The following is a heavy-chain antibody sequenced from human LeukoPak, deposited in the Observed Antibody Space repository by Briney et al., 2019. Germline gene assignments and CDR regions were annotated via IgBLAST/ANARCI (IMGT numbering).Heavy chain of an antibody. D-gene: IGHD1-1*01. CDR2: IYSSGTT. Sequence: SETLSLTCTVSGGSLSGYYWSWLRQTPGKGLAWIGYIYSSGTTNYNRSLQSRVIISLDTPKNQFSLSVTSVTAADTAMYFCARRISSWNVYIDKWGQGIQVTVSS. CDR1: GGSLSGYY. V-gene: IGHV4-4*09. J-gene: IGHJ4*02. CDR3: ARRISSWNVYIDK.